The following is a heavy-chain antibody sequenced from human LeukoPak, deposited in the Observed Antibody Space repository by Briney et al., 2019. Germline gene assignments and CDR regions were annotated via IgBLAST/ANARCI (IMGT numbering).Heavy chain of an antibody. CDR1: GGSFSGYY. CDR2: INHSGRT. CDR3: ARGQFQRDY. J-gene: IGHJ4*02. V-gene: IGHV4-34*01. Sequence: SETLSLTCAVYGGSFSGYYWSWIRQPPGKGLEWIGEINHSGRTKYNPSLKSRVTISVDTSKNQFSLILSSVTAADTAVYYCARGQFQRDYWGQGTLVTVSS. D-gene: IGHD5-24*01.